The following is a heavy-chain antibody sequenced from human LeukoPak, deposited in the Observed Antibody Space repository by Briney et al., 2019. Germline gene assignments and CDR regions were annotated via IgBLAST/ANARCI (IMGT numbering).Heavy chain of an antibody. CDR3: ARHPAYYYDSSGYYGDWFDP. D-gene: IGHD3-22*01. V-gene: IGHV4-39*01. Sequence: SETLSLTCTVSGGSISSSSYYWGWIRQPPGKGLEWIGGIYYSGSTYYNPSLKSRVTISVDTPKNQFSLKLSSVTAADTAVYYCARHPAYYYDSSGYYGDWFDPWGQGTLVTVSS. CDR2: IYYSGST. J-gene: IGHJ5*02. CDR1: GGSISSSSYY.